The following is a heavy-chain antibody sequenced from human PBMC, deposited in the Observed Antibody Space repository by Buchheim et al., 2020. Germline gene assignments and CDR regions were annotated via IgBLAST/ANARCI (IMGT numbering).Heavy chain of an antibody. CDR2: VKSKSDVGTL. V-gene: IGHV3-15*01. Sequence: EVQLVESGGGLVEPGGSLRLSFSASVFIFSSAWLNWVRQMPGTGLECIGLVKSKSDVGTLTPAAHLEGRFTISRDDSRSTLFLQMNSLKTEDTAVYYCVNERSGAFDYWGQGTL. CDR3: VNERSGAFDY. D-gene: IGHD1-26*01. J-gene: IGHJ4*02. CDR1: VFIFSSAW.